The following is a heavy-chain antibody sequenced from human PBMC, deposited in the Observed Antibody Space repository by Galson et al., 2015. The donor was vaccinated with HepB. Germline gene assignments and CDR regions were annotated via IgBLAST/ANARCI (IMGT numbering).Heavy chain of an antibody. V-gene: IGHV7-4-1*02. J-gene: IGHJ3*02. CDR3: ARELAWELLRPAFDI. CDR2: INTNTGNP. Sequence: SVKVSCKASGYTFTSYAMNWVRQAPGQGLEWMGWINTNTGNPTYAQGFTGRFVFSLDTSVSTAYLQISSLKAEDTAVYYCARELAWELLRPAFDIWGQGTMVTVSS. D-gene: IGHD1-26*01. CDR1: GYTFTSYA.